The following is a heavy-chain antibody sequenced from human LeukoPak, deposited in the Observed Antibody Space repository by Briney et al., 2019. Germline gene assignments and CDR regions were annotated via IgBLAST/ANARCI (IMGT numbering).Heavy chain of an antibody. J-gene: IGHJ4*02. Sequence: SETLPLTCTVSGGSISSYYWSWIRQPPGKGLEWIGYIYYSGTTNYNPSLKSRVTISVDTSKNQFSLKLNSVTAADTAVYYCARLPLRSHFDYWGQGTLVTVSS. CDR2: IYYSGTT. CDR1: GGSISSYY. CDR3: ARLPLRSHFDY. V-gene: IGHV4-59*08.